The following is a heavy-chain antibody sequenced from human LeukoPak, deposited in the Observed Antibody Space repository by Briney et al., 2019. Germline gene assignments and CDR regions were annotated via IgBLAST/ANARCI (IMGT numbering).Heavy chain of an antibody. CDR1: GGSISSYY. Sequence: SETLSLTCTVSGGSISSYYWSWIRQPPGKGLEWIGEINHSGSTNYNPSLKSRVTISVDTSKNQFSLKLSSVTAADTAVYYCARLGRRPHDYWGQGTLVTVSS. CDR2: INHSGST. V-gene: IGHV4-34*01. CDR3: ARLGRRPHDY. J-gene: IGHJ4*02.